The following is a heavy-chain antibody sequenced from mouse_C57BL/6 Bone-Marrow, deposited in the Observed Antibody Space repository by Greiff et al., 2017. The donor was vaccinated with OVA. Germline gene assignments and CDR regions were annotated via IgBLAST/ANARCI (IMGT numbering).Heavy chain of an antibody. CDR1: GYTFTDYY. V-gene: IGHV1-26*01. CDR3: ARELSTWFAY. Sequence: EVQLQQSGPELVKPGASVKISCKASGYTFTDYYMNWVKQSHGKSLEWIGDINPNNGGTSYNQKFKGKATLTVDKSSSTAYMELRSLTSEDSAVYYCARELSTWFAYWGQGTLVTVSA. CDR2: INPNNGGT. D-gene: IGHD1-1*02. J-gene: IGHJ3*01.